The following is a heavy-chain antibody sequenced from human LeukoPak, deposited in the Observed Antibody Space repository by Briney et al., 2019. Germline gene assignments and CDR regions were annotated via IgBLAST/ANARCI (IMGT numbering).Heavy chain of an antibody. CDR2: ISAYNGNT. V-gene: IGHV1-18*04. CDR3: AREEGFLEWSPLDY. Sequence: ASVKVSCKASGYTFTGYYMHWVRQAPGQGLEWMGWISAYNGNTNYAQKLQGRVTMTTDTSTSTAYMELRSLRSDDTAVYYCAREEGFLEWSPLDYWGQGTLVTVSS. D-gene: IGHD3-3*01. J-gene: IGHJ4*02. CDR1: GYTFTGYY.